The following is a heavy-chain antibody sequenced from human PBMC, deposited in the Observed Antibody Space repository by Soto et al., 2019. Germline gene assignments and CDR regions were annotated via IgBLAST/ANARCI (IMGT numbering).Heavy chain of an antibody. D-gene: IGHD2-15*01. CDR2: FDPEDGET. CDR1: GYTLTELS. J-gene: IGHJ5*02. CDR3: ATADAAKSSTWFDP. V-gene: IGHV1-24*01. Sequence: ASVKVSCKVSGYTLTELSMHWVRQAPGKGLEWMGGFDPEDGETIYAQKFQGRVTMTEDTSTDTAYMELSSLRSEDTAVYYCATADAAKSSTWFDPWRQGTLVTVSS.